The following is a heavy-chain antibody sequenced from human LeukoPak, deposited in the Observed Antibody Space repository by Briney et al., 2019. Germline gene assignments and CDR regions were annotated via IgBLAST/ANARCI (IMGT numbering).Heavy chain of an antibody. Sequence: SAKVSCKASRGTFSSYAISWVRQAPGQGLEWMGRIIPIFGTANYAQKFQGRVTITTDESTSTAYMELSSLRSEDTAVYYCARDMGYYDSSGYYLYWGQGTLVTVSS. CDR3: ARDMGYYDSSGYYLY. D-gene: IGHD3-22*01. J-gene: IGHJ4*02. V-gene: IGHV1-69*05. CDR1: RGTFSSYA. CDR2: IIPIFGTA.